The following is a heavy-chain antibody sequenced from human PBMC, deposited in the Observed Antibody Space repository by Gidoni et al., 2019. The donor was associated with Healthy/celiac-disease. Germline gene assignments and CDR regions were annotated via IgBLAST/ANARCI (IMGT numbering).Heavy chain of an antibody. CDR1: GGSFSGYY. CDR3: ASLRQKSGGYFDY. Sequence: VQLPQWCAGLLKPSETLSLTCAVHGGSFSGYYWSWFRQPPGKGLEWIGEINHSGSTNYNPSLKSRVTISVDTSKNQFSLKLSSVTAADTAVYYCASLRQKSGGYFDYWGQGTLVTVSS. V-gene: IGHV4-34*01. J-gene: IGHJ4*02. D-gene: IGHD3-10*01. CDR2: INHSGST.